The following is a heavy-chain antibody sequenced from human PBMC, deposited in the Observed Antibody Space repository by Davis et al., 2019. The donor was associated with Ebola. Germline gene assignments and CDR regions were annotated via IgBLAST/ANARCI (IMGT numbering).Heavy chain of an antibody. D-gene: IGHD3-10*01. Sequence: GGSLRLSCAASGFTFSSYAMSWVRQAPGKGLEWVSAISGSGGSTYYADSVKGRFTISRDNSKNTLYLQMNSLRAEDTAVYYCARRRNYYGSGSFGGMDVWGQGTTVTVSS. CDR3: ARRRNYYGSGSFGGMDV. CDR1: GFTFSSYA. J-gene: IGHJ6*02. CDR2: ISGSGGST. V-gene: IGHV3-23*01.